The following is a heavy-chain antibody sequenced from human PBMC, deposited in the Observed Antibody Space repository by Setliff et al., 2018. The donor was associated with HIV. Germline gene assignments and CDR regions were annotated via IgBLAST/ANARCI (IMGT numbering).Heavy chain of an antibody. CDR2: INHRGRT. Sequence: PSETLSLTCAVYGGSLSGYYWSWIRQAPGKGLEWIGEINHRGRTRYNPSLKSRVTISVETSKNQFSLRVNSVTAADTAVYYCARGLRAVASYYFDYWGQGTLVTVSS. D-gene: IGHD6-19*01. J-gene: IGHJ4*02. CDR3: ARGLRAVASYYFDY. V-gene: IGHV4-34*01. CDR1: GGSLSGYY.